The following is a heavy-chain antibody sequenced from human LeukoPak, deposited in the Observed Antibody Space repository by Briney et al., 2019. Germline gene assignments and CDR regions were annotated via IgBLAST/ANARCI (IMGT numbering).Heavy chain of an antibody. Sequence: SVKVSCKASGGTFSSYAISWVRQAPGQGLEWMGGIILIFGTANYAQKFQGRVTITADESTSTAYMELSSLRSEDTAVYYCAMGLGYCSGGSCYYNWFDPWGQGTLVTVSS. D-gene: IGHD2-15*01. CDR2: IILIFGTA. V-gene: IGHV1-69*01. CDR1: GGTFSSYA. CDR3: AMGLGYCSGGSCYYNWFDP. J-gene: IGHJ5*02.